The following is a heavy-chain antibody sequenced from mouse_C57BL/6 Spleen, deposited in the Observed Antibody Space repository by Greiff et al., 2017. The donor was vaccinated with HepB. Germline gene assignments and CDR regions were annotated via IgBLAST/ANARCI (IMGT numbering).Heavy chain of an antibody. J-gene: IGHJ3*01. CDR1: GYTFTDYN. Sequence: EVQGVESGPELVKPGASVKIPCKASGYTFTDYNMDWVKQSHGKSLEWIGDINPNNGGTIYNQKFKGKATLTVDKSSSTAYMELRSLTSEDTAVYYCAREIYYGSSQFAYWGQGTLVTVSA. D-gene: IGHD1-1*01. V-gene: IGHV1-18*01. CDR3: AREIYYGSSQFAY. CDR2: INPNNGGT.